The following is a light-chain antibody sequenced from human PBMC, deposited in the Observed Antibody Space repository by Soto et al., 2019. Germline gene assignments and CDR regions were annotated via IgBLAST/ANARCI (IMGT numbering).Light chain of an antibody. CDR3: QQSDSYPYT. CDR1: QSIPNY. J-gene: IGKJ2*01. Sequence: DIQKTQSPSSLSVSVGDRITITCRASQSIPNYLNWYQQKPGKAPKLLVYAASSLQSGVPSRFSGNGSGTDFTLTISSLQPEDFATYYCQQSDSYPYTFGQGTKLEIK. CDR2: AAS. V-gene: IGKV1-39*01.